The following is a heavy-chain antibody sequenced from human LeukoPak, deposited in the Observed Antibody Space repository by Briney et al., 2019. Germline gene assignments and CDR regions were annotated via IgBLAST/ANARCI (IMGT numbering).Heavy chain of an antibody. J-gene: IGHJ5*02. Sequence: SETLSLTCTVSGGSISSYYWSWIRQPPGRRLEWIGYIYYSGSTNYNHSLKSRVTISVDTSKNQFSLRLTSVTAADTAVYFCARDGYSYGLGWFDPWGQGTLVTVSS. D-gene: IGHD5-18*01. V-gene: IGHV4-59*01. CDR3: ARDGYSYGLGWFDP. CDR2: IYYSGST. CDR1: GGSISSYY.